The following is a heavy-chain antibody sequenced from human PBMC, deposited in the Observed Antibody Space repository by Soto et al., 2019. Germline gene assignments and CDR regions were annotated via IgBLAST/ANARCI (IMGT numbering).Heavy chain of an antibody. CDR2: IWYDGSNK. Sequence: GGSLRLSCAASGFTFSSYGMHWVRQAPGKGLEWVAVIWYDGSNKYYADSVKGRFTISRDNSKNTLYLQMNSLRAEDTAVYYCARGPHYSIAGLSLYYGMDVWGQGTTVTVSS. CDR1: GFTFSSYG. J-gene: IGHJ6*02. CDR3: ARGPHYSIAGLSLYYGMDV. D-gene: IGHD4-4*01. V-gene: IGHV3-33*01.